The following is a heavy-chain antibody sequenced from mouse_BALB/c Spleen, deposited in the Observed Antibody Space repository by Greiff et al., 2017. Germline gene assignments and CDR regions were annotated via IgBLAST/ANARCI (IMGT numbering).Heavy chain of an antibody. Sequence: VQLQQSGAELVKPGASVKLSCKASGYTFTSYWMHWVKQRPGQGLEWIGEINPSNGRTNYNEKFKSKATLTVDKSSSTAYMQLSSLTSEDSAVYYCARWTATCAMDYWGQGTSVTVSS. J-gene: IGHJ4*01. D-gene: IGHD1-2*01. CDR1: GYTFTSYW. CDR2: INPSNGRT. CDR3: ARWTATCAMDY. V-gene: IGHV1S81*02.